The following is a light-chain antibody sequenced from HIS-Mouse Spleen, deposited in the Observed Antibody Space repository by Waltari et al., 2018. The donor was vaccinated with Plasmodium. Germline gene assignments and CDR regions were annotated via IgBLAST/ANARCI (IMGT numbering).Light chain of an antibody. CDR2: EDS. Sequence: QSALTQPPSASGSPGQSVTISCTGPSMDVGGYNYVPRYQQHPSQAPKLMIYEDSKRPSGVPDRFSGSKSGNTASLTVSGLQAEDEADYYCSSYAGSNNLVFGGGTKLTVL. V-gene: IGLV2-8*01. CDR3: SSYAGSNNLV. J-gene: IGLJ2*01. CDR1: SMDVGGYNY.